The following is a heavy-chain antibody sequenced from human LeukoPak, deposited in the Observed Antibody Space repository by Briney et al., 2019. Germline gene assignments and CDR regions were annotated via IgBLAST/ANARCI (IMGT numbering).Heavy chain of an antibody. J-gene: IGHJ5*02. Sequence: SETLSLTCAVNGGSFSGYYWSWIRQPPGKGLEWIGEINHSGSTNYNPSLKSRVTISVDTSKNQFSLKLSSVTAADTAVYYCARGVHGYTTSSHWFDPWGQGTLVTVSS. V-gene: IGHV4-34*01. CDR2: INHSGST. CDR1: GGSFSGYY. D-gene: IGHD6-6*01. CDR3: ARGVHGYTTSSHWFDP.